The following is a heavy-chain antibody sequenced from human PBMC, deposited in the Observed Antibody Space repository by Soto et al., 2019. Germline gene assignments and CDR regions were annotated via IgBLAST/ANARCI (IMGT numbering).Heavy chain of an antibody. CDR1: GGSFSGYY. CDR2: INHSGST. D-gene: IGHD6-19*01. V-gene: IGHV4-34*01. CDR3: ARGRISGWLNY. Sequence: PSETLSLTCAVYGGSFSGYYWSWIRQPPGKGLEWIGEINHSGSTNYNPSLKSRVTISVDTSKNQFSLKLSSVTAADTAVYYCARGRISGWLNYWGQGTLVTVSS. J-gene: IGHJ4*02.